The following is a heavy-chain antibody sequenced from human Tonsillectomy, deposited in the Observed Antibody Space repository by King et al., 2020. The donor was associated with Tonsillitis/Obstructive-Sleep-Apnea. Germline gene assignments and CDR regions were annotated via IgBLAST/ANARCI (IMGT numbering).Heavy chain of an antibody. CDR2: LSGSGRSK. Sequence: EVQLVESGGGLVQPGGSLRLSCAASGFTFSSYAMTWVRQAPGKGLEWVSALSGSGRSKYYADSVKGRFTISRDNSKNKLYLQMDSLRAEDTAVYFCAKDSLEEFWNGYHNYFDQWGQGTLVTVSS. D-gene: IGHD3-3*01. J-gene: IGHJ4*02. V-gene: IGHV3-23*04. CDR1: GFTFSSYA. CDR3: AKDSLEEFWNGYHNYFDQ.